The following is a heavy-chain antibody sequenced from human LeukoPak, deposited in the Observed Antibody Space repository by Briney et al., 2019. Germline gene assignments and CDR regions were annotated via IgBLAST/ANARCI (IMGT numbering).Heavy chain of an antibody. V-gene: IGHV1-2*02. CDR3: ARDSVMIRRGSGSLGH. J-gene: IGHJ4*02. CDR2: INPNSGGT. D-gene: IGHD3-10*01. CDR1: GYTFTGYY. Sequence: GASVKVSCKASGYTFTGYYMHWVRQAPGQGLEWMGWINPNSGGTNYAQKFQGRVTMTRDTSISTAYMELSRLRSDDTAVYYCARDSVMIRRGSGSLGHWGQGTLVTVSS.